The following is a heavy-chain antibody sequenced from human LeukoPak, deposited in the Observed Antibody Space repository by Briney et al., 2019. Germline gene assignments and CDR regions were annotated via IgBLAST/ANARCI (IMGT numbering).Heavy chain of an antibody. CDR2: IYYSGST. D-gene: IGHD1-1*01. Sequence: SETLSLTCTVSGGSISSGGYYWSWIRQHPGKGLEWIGYIYYSGSTYYNPSLKSRVTISVDTSKNQFSLKLSSVTAADTAVYYCARVLDAYYFDYWGQGTLVTVSS. J-gene: IGHJ4*02. V-gene: IGHV4-30-4*08. CDR3: ARVLDAYYFDY. CDR1: GGSISSGGYY.